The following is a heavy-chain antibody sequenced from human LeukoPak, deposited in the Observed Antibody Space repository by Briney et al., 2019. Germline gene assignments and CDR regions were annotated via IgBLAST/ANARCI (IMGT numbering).Heavy chain of an antibody. Sequence: GGSLRLSCAASGFTFSSYAMHWVRQAPGKGLEWVAVISYDGSNKYYADSVKGRFTISRDNSKNTLYLQMNSLRAEDTAVYYCARDGTPYYYYYMDVWGKGTTVTVSS. CDR1: GFTFSSYA. J-gene: IGHJ6*03. V-gene: IGHV3-30-3*01. D-gene: IGHD1-26*01. CDR3: ARDGTPYYYYYMDV. CDR2: ISYDGSNK.